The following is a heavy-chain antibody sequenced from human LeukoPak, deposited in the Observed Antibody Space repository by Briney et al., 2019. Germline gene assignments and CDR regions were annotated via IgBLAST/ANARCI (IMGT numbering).Heavy chain of an antibody. J-gene: IGHJ4*02. V-gene: IGHV1-2*02. CDR3: AREYSSSPDGCTDY. D-gene: IGHD6-6*01. CDR1: GYTFTGYY. CDR2: INPNSGGT. Sequence: ASVKVSCKASGYTFTGYYMHWVRQAPGQGLEWMGLINPNSGGTNYAQKFQGRVTMTWDTSISTAYMELSRLRSDDTAVYYCAREYSSSPDGCTDYWGQGTLVTVSS.